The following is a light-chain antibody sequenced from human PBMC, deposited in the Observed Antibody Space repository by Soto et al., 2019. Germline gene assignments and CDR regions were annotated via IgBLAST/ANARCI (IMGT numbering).Light chain of an antibody. V-gene: IGLV1-40*01. CDR3: QSYDSSLGNV. J-gene: IGLJ1*01. CDR2: GNN. Sequence: QPVLTQPPSVSGAPGQRVTISCTGSSSNIGAGYDVHWYQQLPGTAPKLLIYGNNNRPSGVPDRFSGSKSGTSASLAITGLQAEDEADYYCQSYDSSLGNVFGTGTKVTVL. CDR1: SSNIGAGYD.